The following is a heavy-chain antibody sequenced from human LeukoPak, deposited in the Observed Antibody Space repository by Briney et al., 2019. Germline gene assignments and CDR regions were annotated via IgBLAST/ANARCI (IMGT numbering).Heavy chain of an antibody. CDR3: ARDSGNFHYDMDV. V-gene: IGHV1-46*02. Sequence: ASVKVSCKPSGYSFNSHHVHWVRQAPGQGLEWMGVKFSHDGTTSYTQNFQGRLTMTRDMSTSTVYMELSSLRSEDTAVYYCARDSGNFHYDMDVWGQGTTVIVSS. D-gene: IGHD3-10*01. CDR2: KFSHDGTT. J-gene: IGHJ6*02. CDR1: GYSFNSHH.